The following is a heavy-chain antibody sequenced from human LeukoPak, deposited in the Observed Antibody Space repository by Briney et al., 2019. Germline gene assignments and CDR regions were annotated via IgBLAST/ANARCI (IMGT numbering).Heavy chain of an antibody. V-gene: IGHV4-59*01. CDR1: GGSFTSFY. D-gene: IGHD4-17*01. CDR3: ARDLLGDYDYFYYRDV. J-gene: IGHJ6*03. Sequence: SETLSLTCTVFGGSFTSFYWSWFRQPPGKGLEWIGYLYYSGSTNYNPSLKSRVTMSVDTSKNQFSLRLSSVTAADTAVYYCARDLLGDYDYFYYRDVWGKGTTVTVCS. CDR2: LYYSGST.